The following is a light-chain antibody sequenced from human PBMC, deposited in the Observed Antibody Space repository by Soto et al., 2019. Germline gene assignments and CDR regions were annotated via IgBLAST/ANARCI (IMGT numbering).Light chain of an antibody. V-gene: IGLV2-8*01. CDR1: SSDVGGYNY. CDR2: EVT. Sequence: QSALTQPPSASGSPGQSVTISCSGTSSDVGGYNYVSWFQHHPGKAPKLMIYEVTKRPSGVPDRFSGSKSGNTASLTVSGLQADDEADYYCASYAGNSLVFGGGTQLTVL. CDR3: ASYAGNSLV. J-gene: IGLJ3*02.